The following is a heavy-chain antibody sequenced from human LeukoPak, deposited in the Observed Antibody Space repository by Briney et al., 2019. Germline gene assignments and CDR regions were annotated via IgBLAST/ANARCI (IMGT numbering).Heavy chain of an antibody. Sequence: PGGSLRLSCAASGFTFSSYGMSWVRQAPGKGLEWVAFIRYDGSNKYYADSVKGRFTISRDNSKNTLYLQMNSLRAEDTAVYYCAKGRSGGPSYYMDVWGKGTTVTISS. CDR3: AKGRSGGPSYYMDV. CDR1: GFTFSSYG. V-gene: IGHV3-30*02. J-gene: IGHJ6*03. D-gene: IGHD4-23*01. CDR2: IRYDGSNK.